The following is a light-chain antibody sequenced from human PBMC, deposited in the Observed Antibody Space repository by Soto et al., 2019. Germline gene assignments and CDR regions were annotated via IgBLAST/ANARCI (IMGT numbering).Light chain of an antibody. CDR2: DVS. CDR3: CSFAGNYNLV. V-gene: IGLV2-8*01. Sequence: QSALTQPPSASGSPGQSVTISCTGTSSDVGGFNYVSWYQQHPGKAPKLMISDVSKRPSGVPDRFSGSKSGNTASLTVSGLQAEDGADYYCCSFAGNYNLVFGGGTQRTVL. CDR1: SSDVGGFNY. J-gene: IGLJ2*01.